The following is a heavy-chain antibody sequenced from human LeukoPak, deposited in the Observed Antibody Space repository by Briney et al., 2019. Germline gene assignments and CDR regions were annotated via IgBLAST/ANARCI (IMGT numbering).Heavy chain of an antibody. Sequence: PSETLSLTCTVSGGSISSSSYYWGWIRQPPGKGLELIGSIYFSGSTAYSPSLKSRVNISVDTSKNQFSLKLSSVTAADTAVYFCASRPTTWDFFDSWGQGTLVTVSS. J-gene: IGHJ4*02. CDR1: GGSISSSSYY. V-gene: IGHV4-39*01. D-gene: IGHD4-17*01. CDR3: ASRPTTWDFFDS. CDR2: IYFSGST.